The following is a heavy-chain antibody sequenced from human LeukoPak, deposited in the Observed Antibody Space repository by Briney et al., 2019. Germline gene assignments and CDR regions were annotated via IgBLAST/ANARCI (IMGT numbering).Heavy chain of an antibody. D-gene: IGHD3-10*01. J-gene: IGHJ4*02. CDR1: GFTFSCYG. Sequence: PRGSLRLSCAASGFTFSCYGMSWVRQAPGKGLEWVSAISGSGGSTYYADSVKGRFTISRDNSKNTLYLQMNSLRAEDTAVYYCAKATMVRGVTYFDYWGQGTLVTVSS. CDR2: ISGSGGST. V-gene: IGHV3-23*01. CDR3: AKATMVRGVTYFDY.